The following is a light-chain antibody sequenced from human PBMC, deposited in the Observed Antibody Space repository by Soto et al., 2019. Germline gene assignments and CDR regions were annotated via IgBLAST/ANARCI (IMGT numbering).Light chain of an antibody. CDR2: GAS. CDR3: QQYGSLPNT. V-gene: IGKV3-20*01. CDR1: QSLSSRY. Sequence: EIVLTQSPGTLSLSPGERATLSCRASQSLSSRYLAWYQQKPGRAPRLLIYGASTTATGIPDRFSGIGSGTDFTLIISRLEPEDFAVYFCQQYGSLPNTFSQGTRLEIK. J-gene: IGKJ5*01.